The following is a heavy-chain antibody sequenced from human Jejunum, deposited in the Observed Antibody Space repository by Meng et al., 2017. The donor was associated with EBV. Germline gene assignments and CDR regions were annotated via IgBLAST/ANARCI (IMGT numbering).Heavy chain of an antibody. CDR2: IDHSGST. CDR1: GGSINSKNW. J-gene: IGHJ4*02. CDR3: ARDSQYLARGYFDY. D-gene: IGHD2/OR15-2a*01. V-gene: IGHV4-4*02. Sequence: QVQLQESGPGLVQPSGTLSLTCTVSGGSINSKNWWHWVRQAPGKGLEWFGEIDHSGSTHYNPSLKSRVTISLGTSMNQFSLELTSPTAADTAVYYCARDSQYLARGYFDYWGQGALVTVAS.